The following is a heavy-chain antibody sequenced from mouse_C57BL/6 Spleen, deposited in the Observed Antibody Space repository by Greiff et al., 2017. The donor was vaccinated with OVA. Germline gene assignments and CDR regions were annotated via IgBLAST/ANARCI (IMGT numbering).Heavy chain of an antibody. CDR2: IDPSDSET. D-gene: IGHD2-5*01. CDR3: ARAHSNLFAY. CDR1: GYTFTSYW. V-gene: IGHV1-52*01. Sequence: VKLQQPGAELVRPGSSVKLSCKASGYTFTSYWMHWVKQRPIQGLEWIGNIDPSDSETHYNQKFKDKATLTVDKSSSTAYMQLSSLTSEDSAVYYCARAHSNLFAYWGQGTLVTVSA. J-gene: IGHJ3*01.